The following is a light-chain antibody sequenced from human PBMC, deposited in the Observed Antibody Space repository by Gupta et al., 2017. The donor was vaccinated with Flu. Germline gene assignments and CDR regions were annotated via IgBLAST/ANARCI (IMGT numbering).Light chain of an antibody. CDR2: AAS. CDR3: QQYYTHPLT. V-gene: IGKV1-9*01. J-gene: IGKJ4*01. Sequence: DIQLSQSPPSLSVSIGDRVTITCRHSQGISNYLAWYQQKTGRAPKLLIYAASTLKSGVPSRFSGSGSGTEFIFTISSLQPEDFAAYYCQQYYTHPLTFGGGTKVEIK. CDR1: QGISNY.